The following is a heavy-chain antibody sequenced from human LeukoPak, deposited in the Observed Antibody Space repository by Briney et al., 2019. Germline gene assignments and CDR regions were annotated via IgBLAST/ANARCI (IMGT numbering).Heavy chain of an antibody. D-gene: IGHD3-22*01. Sequence: SETLSLTCAVSGGSFSGYYWSWIRQPPGKGLEWSGEINHSGSTNYNPSLKSRVTISVDTSKNQFSLKLSSVTAADTAVYYCARRADSSGYHDAFHMWGEGTMVTVSS. CDR1: GGSFSGYY. CDR2: INHSGST. J-gene: IGHJ3*02. CDR3: ARRADSSGYHDAFHM. V-gene: IGHV4-34*01.